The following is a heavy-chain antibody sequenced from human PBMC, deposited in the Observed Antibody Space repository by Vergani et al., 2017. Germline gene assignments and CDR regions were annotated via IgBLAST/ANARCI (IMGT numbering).Heavy chain of an antibody. V-gene: IGHV1-46*03. Sequence: QVQVVQSGAEVKKSGASVKVSCKTSGYTFSNYYMHWVRQAPGQGLEWMGIINPSGGHTNYAQKFQGSVTMTRDTYRSTVYMELSILRSEDTAIYYCARGDYGILTGYRYWGQGTLVTVSA. CDR2: INPSGGHT. CDR1: GYTFSNYY. D-gene: IGHD3-9*01. J-gene: IGHJ4*02. CDR3: ARGDYGILTGYRY.